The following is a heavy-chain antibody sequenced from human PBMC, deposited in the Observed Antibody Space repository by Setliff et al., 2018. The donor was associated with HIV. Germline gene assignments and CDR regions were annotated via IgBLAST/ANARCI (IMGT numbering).Heavy chain of an antibody. J-gene: IGHJ5*02. CDR3: ARGRGAWFEGSWFDP. V-gene: IGHV4-61*09. CDR1: GGSINIGSFY. Sequence: PSETLSLTCTVSGGSINIGSFYWSWIRQPAGKGPEWLGHVYTSGNTYYDPSLASRVAISLDRSKNQFSLKLDSVTAADTALYFCARGRGAWFEGSWFDPWGQGILVTV. CDR2: VYTSGNT. D-gene: IGHD6-19*01.